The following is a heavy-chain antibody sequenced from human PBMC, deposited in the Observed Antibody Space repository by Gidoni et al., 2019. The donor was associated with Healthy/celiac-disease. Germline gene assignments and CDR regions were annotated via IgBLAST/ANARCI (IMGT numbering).Heavy chain of an antibody. J-gene: IGHJ5*02. D-gene: IGHD2-21*02. Sequence: QLQLQESGPGLVKPSETLSLTCTVSGGSISSSSYYWGWIRQPPGKGLEWIGSIYYSGSTYYTPSLKSRVTISVDTSKNQFSLKLSSVTAADTAVYYCARHEHCGGDCYPLSNWFDPWGQGTLVTVSS. CDR2: IYYSGST. V-gene: IGHV4-39*01. CDR3: ARHEHCGGDCYPLSNWFDP. CDR1: GGSISSSSYY.